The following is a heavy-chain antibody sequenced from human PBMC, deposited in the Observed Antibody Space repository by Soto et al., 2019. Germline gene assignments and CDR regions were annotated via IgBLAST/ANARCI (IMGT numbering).Heavy chain of an antibody. CDR2: INHSGST. CDR3: ARNYYDSSGYLYYFDS. Sequence: SETLSLTCAVYGGSFSGYYWSWIRQPPGKGLEWIGEINHSGSTNYNPSLKSRVTISIDTSKNQFSLKLSSVTAADTAVYYCARNYYDSSGYLYYFDSWGQGILVTVSS. J-gene: IGHJ4*02. V-gene: IGHV4-34*01. CDR1: GGSFSGYY. D-gene: IGHD3-22*01.